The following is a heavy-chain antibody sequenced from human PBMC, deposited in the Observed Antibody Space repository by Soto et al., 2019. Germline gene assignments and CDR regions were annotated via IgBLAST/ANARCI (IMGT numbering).Heavy chain of an antibody. Sequence: GASVKVSCKASGGTFSSYAISWVRQAPGQGLEWMGGIIPIFGTANYAQKFQGRVTITADESTSTAYMELSSLRSEDTAVYYCARAGSVVPAAHFDYWGQGTLVTVSS. J-gene: IGHJ4*02. D-gene: IGHD2-2*01. V-gene: IGHV1-69*13. CDR3: ARAGSVVPAAHFDY. CDR1: GGTFSSYA. CDR2: IIPIFGTA.